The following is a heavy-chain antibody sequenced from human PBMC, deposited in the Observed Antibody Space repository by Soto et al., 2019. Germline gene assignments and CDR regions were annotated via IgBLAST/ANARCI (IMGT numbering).Heavy chain of an antibody. CDR3: ARLNWNYEFGFPDFDY. D-gene: IGHD1-7*01. V-gene: IGHV4-59*08. Sequence: TSETLSLTCTVSGGSISSYYWSWIRQPPGKGLEWIGYIYYSGSTNYNPSLKSRVTISVDTSKNQFSLKLSSVTAADTALYYCARLNWNYEFGFPDFDYWGQGTVVTVPS. CDR2: IYYSGST. CDR1: GGSISSYY. J-gene: IGHJ4*02.